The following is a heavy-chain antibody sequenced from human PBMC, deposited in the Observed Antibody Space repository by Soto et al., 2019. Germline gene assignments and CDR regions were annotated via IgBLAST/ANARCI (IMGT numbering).Heavy chain of an antibody. J-gene: IGHJ4*02. V-gene: IGHV4-4*02. D-gene: IGHD2-8*01. CDR1: GVSISSGNW. CDR2: IFHDGTA. Sequence: SETLSLTCAVSGVSISSGNWWTWVRQTPQRGLEYIGEIFHDGTANYYPSFERRVAISVDTSKNQFSLKLTSVTAADTAIYFCARLVYATRLNYMYFDFWGQGALVTVSS. CDR3: ARLVYATRLNYMYFDF.